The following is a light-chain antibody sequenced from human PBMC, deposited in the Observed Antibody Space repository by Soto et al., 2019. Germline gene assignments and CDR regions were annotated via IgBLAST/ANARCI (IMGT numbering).Light chain of an antibody. CDR1: SSNIGAGYD. CDR2: GNS. Sequence: QSVLTQPPSVSGAPGQRVTISCTGSSSNIGAGYDVHWCQQLPGTAPKLLIYGNSNRPSGVPDRFSGSKSGTSASLVITGLQAEDEADYYCQSYDSSLSGWVFGGGTKLTVL. CDR3: QSYDSSLSGWV. J-gene: IGLJ3*02. V-gene: IGLV1-40*01.